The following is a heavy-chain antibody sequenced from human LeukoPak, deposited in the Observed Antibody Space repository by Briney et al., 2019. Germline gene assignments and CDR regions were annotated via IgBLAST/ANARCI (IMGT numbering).Heavy chain of an antibody. D-gene: IGHD1-1*01. Sequence: PSESLSLTCTVSGGSISSFYWSWIRLPPGKGLEWIGYIYYSGSTNYNPSLKSRVTISVDTSKNQFSLKLSSVTAADTAVYYCARHGTSGTNLNWFDPWGQGTLVTVSS. CDR3: ARHGTSGTNLNWFDP. V-gene: IGHV4-59*01. CDR1: GGSISSFY. CDR2: IYYSGST. J-gene: IGHJ5*02.